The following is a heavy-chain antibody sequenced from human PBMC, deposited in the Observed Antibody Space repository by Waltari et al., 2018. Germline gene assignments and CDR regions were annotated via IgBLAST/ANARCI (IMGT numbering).Heavy chain of an antibody. J-gene: IGHJ5*02. D-gene: IGHD3-10*01. Sequence: QVQLQESGPGLVKPSETLSLTCAVSGYSISSGYYWGWIRQPPGKGLEWIGSIYHSGSTYYNPSLKSRVTISVDTSKNQFSLKLSSVTAADTAVYYCARAQYYYGSGSYSYNWFDPWGQGTLVTVSS. V-gene: IGHV4-38-2*01. CDR1: GYSISSGYY. CDR2: IYHSGST. CDR3: ARAQYYYGSGSYSYNWFDP.